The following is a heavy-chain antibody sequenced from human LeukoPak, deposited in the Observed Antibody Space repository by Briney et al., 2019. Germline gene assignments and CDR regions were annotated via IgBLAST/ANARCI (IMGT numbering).Heavy chain of an antibody. CDR2: IKSKTDGGTT. Sequence: PGGSLRLSCAASGFTFSNAWMSWVSQAPGKGREWVGRIKSKTDGGTTDYAAPVKGRFNISRDDSKNTLYLQMNSLKTEDTAVYYCTTDGLYYDFWSGYGKYLQHWGQGTLVTVSS. J-gene: IGHJ1*01. CDR3: TTDGLYYDFWSGYGKYLQH. D-gene: IGHD3-3*01. CDR1: GFTFSNAW. V-gene: IGHV3-15*01.